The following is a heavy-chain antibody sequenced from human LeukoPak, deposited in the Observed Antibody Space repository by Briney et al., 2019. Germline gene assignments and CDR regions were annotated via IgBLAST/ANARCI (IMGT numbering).Heavy chain of an antibody. Sequence: GRSLRLSCAASGFTFSGYGMHWVRQAPGKGLEWVAVIWYDGSNKYYADSVKGRFTISRDNSKNTLYLQMNSLRAEDTAVYYCAKGKHGYSYGLGGNYWGQGTLVTVSS. CDR1: GFTFSGYG. D-gene: IGHD5-18*01. V-gene: IGHV3-33*06. CDR2: IWYDGSNK. CDR3: AKGKHGYSYGLGGNY. J-gene: IGHJ4*02.